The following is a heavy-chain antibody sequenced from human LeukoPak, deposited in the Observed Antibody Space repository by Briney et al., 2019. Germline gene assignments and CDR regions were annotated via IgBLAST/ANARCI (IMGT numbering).Heavy chain of an antibody. CDR2: FDPKDGET. V-gene: IGHV1-24*01. J-gene: IGHJ4*02. Sequence: ASVKVSCKVSGYTLTELSMHWVRQAPGKGLEWMGGFDPKDGETIYAQKFQGRVTMTEDTSTDKAYMELSSLRSEDTAVYYCATDVAIFGVGIYYFDYWGQGTLVTVSS. D-gene: IGHD3-3*01. CDR3: ATDVAIFGVGIYYFDY. CDR1: GYTLTELS.